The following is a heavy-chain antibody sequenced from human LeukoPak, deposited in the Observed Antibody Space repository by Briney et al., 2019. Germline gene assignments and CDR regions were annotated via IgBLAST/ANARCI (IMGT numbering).Heavy chain of an antibody. J-gene: IGHJ6*02. CDR2: ISWNSGSI. V-gene: IGHV3-9*01. D-gene: IGHD2-2*01. CDR1: GFTFDDYA. CDR3: AKDSNAVVVPAAMWGYYYYYGMDV. Sequence: GGSLRLSCAASGFTFDDYAMHWVRHAPGKGLEWVPGISWNSGSIGYADSVKGRFTISRDNAKNSLYLQMNSLRAEDTALYYCAKDSNAVVVPAAMWGYYYYYGMDVWGQGTTVTVSS.